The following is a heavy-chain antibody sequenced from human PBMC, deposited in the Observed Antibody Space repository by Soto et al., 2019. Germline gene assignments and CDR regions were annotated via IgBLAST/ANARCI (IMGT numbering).Heavy chain of an antibody. D-gene: IGHD3-3*01. J-gene: IGHJ5*02. CDR1: GYTFTSYA. CDR3: ASPAFFGVAENNWFDP. CDR2: INAGNGNT. Sequence: QVQLVQSGAEVKKPGASVKVSCKASGYTFTSYAMHWVRQAPGQRLEWMGWINAGNGNTKYSQKFQGRVTITRDTSASTAYMELSSLRSEDTAVYYCASPAFFGVAENNWFDPWGQGTLVTVSS. V-gene: IGHV1-3*01.